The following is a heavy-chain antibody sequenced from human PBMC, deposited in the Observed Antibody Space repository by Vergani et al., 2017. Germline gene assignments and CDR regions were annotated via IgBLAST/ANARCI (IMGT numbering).Heavy chain of an antibody. D-gene: IGHD3-10*01. CDR2: ISYDGTEK. J-gene: IGHJ4*02. Sequence: QVKLEESGGGVVQPGRSLRLSCAASGFSFGNYAMHWVRQAPGKGLEWVGVISYDGTEKKYADSVNGRFTISRDNYKKILSLQMNSLRVEDTAVYYCARGGKGIIILVPSTHLWGQGTQVPVS. CDR3: ARGGKGIIILVPSTHL. CDR1: GFSFGNYA. V-gene: IGHV3-30-3*01.